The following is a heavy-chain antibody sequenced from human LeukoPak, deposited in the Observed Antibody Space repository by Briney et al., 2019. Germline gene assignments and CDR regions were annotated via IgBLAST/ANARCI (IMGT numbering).Heavy chain of an antibody. Sequence: PGGSLRLSCAASGFTFSSYAMSWVRQAPGKGLEWVSAISGSGGSTYYADSVKGRFTISRDNSKNTLYLQMNSLRAEDTAVYYCAKDQASRRYDFWSGYSPNNWFDPWGQGTLVTVSS. J-gene: IGHJ5*02. D-gene: IGHD3-3*01. CDR2: ISGSGGST. V-gene: IGHV3-23*01. CDR3: AKDQASRRYDFWSGYSPNNWFDP. CDR1: GFTFSSYA.